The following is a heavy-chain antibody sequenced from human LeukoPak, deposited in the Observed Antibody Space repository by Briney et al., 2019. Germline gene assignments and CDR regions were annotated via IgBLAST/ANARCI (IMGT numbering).Heavy chain of an antibody. D-gene: IGHD5-24*01. Sequence: GGSLRLSCALSGFIVSSNYMSWVRQAPGKGLEWVSVIYSGGGTNYADSVKGRFTISRDNSKNTLFLQMDSLQPDDTAMYFCAKGAGYNFYYMDVWGKGTMVSVSS. CDR3: AKGAGYNFYYMDV. V-gene: IGHV3-66*01. J-gene: IGHJ6*03. CDR1: GFIVSSNY. CDR2: IYSGGGT.